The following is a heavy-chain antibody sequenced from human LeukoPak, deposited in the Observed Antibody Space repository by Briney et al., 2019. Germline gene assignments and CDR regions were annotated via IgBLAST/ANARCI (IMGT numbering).Heavy chain of an antibody. CDR2: IIPIFGTA. D-gene: IGHD2-21*02. Sequence: SVKVSCKASGGTFSSYAISWVRQAPGQGLEWMGGIIPIFGTADYAQKFQGRVTITTDESTSTAYMELSSLRSEDTAVYYCARHSAVVVTDYYYYYMDVWGKGTTVTVSS. V-gene: IGHV1-69*05. CDR3: ARHSAVVVTDYYYYYMDV. CDR1: GGTFSSYA. J-gene: IGHJ6*03.